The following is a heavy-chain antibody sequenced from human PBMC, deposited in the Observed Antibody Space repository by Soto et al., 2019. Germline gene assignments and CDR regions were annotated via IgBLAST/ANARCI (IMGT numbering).Heavy chain of an antibody. D-gene: IGHD2-21*01. CDR3: ARDSVLFHYYYGMDV. Sequence: SETLSLTCTVSGGSISSCGYYWSWIRQHPGKGLEWIGYIYYSGSTYYNPSLKSRVTITVDTSKNQFSLKLSSVTAADTAVYYCARDSVLFHYYYGMDVWGQGTTVTVSS. CDR2: IYYSGST. J-gene: IGHJ6*02. CDR1: GGSISSCGYY. V-gene: IGHV4-31*03.